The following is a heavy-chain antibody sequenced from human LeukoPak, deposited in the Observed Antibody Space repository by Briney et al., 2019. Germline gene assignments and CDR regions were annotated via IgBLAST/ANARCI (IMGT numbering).Heavy chain of an antibody. CDR2: ISGSGGST. CDR3: AKSRSGRTAFDY. D-gene: IGHD2-15*01. CDR1: GFAFSSYA. J-gene: IGHJ4*02. V-gene: IGHV3-23*01. Sequence: GGSLRLSCAASGFAFSSYAMSWVRQAPGKGLEWVSAISGSGGSTYYADSVKGRFTISRDNSKNTLYLQMNSLRAEDTAVYYCAKSRSGRTAFDYWGQGTLVTVSS.